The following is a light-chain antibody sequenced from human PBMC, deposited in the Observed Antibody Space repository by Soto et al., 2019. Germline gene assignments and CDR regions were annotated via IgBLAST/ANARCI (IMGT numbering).Light chain of an antibody. V-gene: IGKV1-39*01. CDR1: QTISNY. CDR3: QQSYSSPYT. Sequence: DIQMTQSPSSLSASVGDRVTLTCRASQTISNYLNWYQQKSGKAPKVLIYGASRLQSGVPSRYSGSGVGTDCTLTISGLQPEEFATYYCQQSYSSPYTVGPGTKVDIK. J-gene: IGKJ3*01. CDR2: GAS.